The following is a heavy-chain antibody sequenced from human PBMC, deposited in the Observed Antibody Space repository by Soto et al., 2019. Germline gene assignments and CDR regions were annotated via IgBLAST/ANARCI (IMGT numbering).Heavy chain of an antibody. CDR2: ISGSGGST. CDR3: AKDRLPLSMAVDGGGIGY. Sequence: EVQLLESGGGLVQPGGSLRLSCAASGFTFSSYAMSWVRQAPGKGLEWVSAISGSGGSTYYADSVKGRFTVSRDNSKNTLYLHMTSLRAEDTVVYYCAKDRLPLSMAVDGGGIGYWGQGTLVTVSS. D-gene: IGHD6-13*01. V-gene: IGHV3-23*01. J-gene: IGHJ4*02. CDR1: GFTFSSYA.